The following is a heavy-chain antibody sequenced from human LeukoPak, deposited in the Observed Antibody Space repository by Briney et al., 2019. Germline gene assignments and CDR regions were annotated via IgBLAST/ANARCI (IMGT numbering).Heavy chain of an antibody. CDR2: IYPGDSDT. CDR1: GYSFTSYW. Sequence: AESLKISCKGSGYSFTSYWIGWVRQMPGKGLEWMGIIYPGDSDTRYSPSFQGQVTISADKSISTAYLQWSSLKASDTAMYYCARTASHCSGGSCYSPYYYMVVWGKGTTVTVSS. D-gene: IGHD2-15*01. J-gene: IGHJ6*03. V-gene: IGHV5-51*01. CDR3: ARTASHCSGGSCYSPYYYMVV.